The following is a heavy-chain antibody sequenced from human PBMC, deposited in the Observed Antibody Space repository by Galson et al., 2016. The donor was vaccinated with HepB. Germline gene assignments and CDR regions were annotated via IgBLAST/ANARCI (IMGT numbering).Heavy chain of an antibody. CDR1: GFTFSSYA. J-gene: IGHJ3*02. V-gene: IGHV3-21*05. Sequence: SLRLSCAASGFTFSSYAMHWVRQAPGKGLEWVSYISSSRSYTKYADSVKGRFTISRDNAKNSLYLQMNSLRAEDTAVYYCARDGSSRSSPNGFDIWGQGTMVTVSS. D-gene: IGHD6-13*01. CDR2: ISSSRSYT. CDR3: ARDGSSRSSPNGFDI.